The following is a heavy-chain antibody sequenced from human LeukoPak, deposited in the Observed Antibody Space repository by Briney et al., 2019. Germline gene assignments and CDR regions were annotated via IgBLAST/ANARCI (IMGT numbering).Heavy chain of an antibody. CDR2: ISTDGGTT. D-gene: IGHD5-24*01. Sequence: GGSLRLSCAASGFTFSSFWMHWVRQAPGRGLVWVSRISTDGGTTTYADSVRGRFTISRDNANNTLYLQMNSLRAEDTAVYYCAREIQRTVEMTTNRAFDIWGQGTMVTVSS. V-gene: IGHV3-74*01. J-gene: IGHJ3*02. CDR3: AREIQRTVEMTTNRAFDI. CDR1: GFTFSSFW.